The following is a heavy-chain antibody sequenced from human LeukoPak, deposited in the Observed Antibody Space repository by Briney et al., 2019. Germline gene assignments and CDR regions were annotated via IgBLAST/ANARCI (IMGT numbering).Heavy chain of an antibody. CDR3: AREYSRGPTGDDAFDI. CDR1: GYTFTGYY. Sequence: ASVKVSCKASGYTFTGYYMHWVRQAPGQGLEWMGWINPNSGGTNYAQKFQGRVTMTRDTSISTAYMELSRLRSDDTAVYYSAREYSRGPTGDDAFDIWGQGTMVTVSS. V-gene: IGHV1-2*02. D-gene: IGHD6-19*01. CDR2: INPNSGGT. J-gene: IGHJ3*02.